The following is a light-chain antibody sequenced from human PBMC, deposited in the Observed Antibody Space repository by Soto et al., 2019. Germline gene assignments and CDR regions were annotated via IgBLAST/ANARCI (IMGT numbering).Light chain of an antibody. CDR2: AAS. CDR1: QGISSY. Sequence: DVQLTQSPSFLSASVGDRVTITCRASQGISSYLAWYQQKPGKAPKRLIYAASTLQSGVPSRFSGSGSGTELTIKISSLQPEDGETYDGQQLNSYPITFGQGTRREIK. CDR3: QQLNSYPIT. J-gene: IGKJ5*01. V-gene: IGKV1-9*01.